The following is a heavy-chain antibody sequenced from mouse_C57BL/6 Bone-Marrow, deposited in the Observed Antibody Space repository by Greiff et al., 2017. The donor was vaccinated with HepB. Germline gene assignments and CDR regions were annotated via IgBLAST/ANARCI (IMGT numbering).Heavy chain of an antibody. V-gene: IGHV14-2*01. J-gene: IGHJ2*01. CDR2: IDPEDGET. CDR3: ALYYYGSGY. Sequence: VQLKEPGAELVKPGASVKLSCKASGSNFKDYYMHWVKQRTEQGLEWIGRIDPEDGETKYAPKFQGKATITADTSTNTAYLQLSSLTSEDTAVYYCALYYYGSGYWGQGTTLTVSS. D-gene: IGHD1-1*01. CDR1: GSNFKDYY.